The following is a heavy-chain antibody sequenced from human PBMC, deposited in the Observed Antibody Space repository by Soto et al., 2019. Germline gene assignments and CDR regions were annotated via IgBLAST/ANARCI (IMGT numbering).Heavy chain of an antibody. D-gene: IGHD1-26*01. CDR3: ASGVLVGATTGPYYYYGMDV. V-gene: IGHV1-69*13. Sequence: SVKVSCKASGGTFSSYAISWVRQAPGQGLEWMGGIIPIFGTANYAQKFQGGVTITADESTSTAYMELSSLRSEDTAVYYCASGVLVGATTGPYYYYGMDVWGQGTTVTVSS. CDR1: GGTFSSYA. J-gene: IGHJ6*02. CDR2: IIPIFGTA.